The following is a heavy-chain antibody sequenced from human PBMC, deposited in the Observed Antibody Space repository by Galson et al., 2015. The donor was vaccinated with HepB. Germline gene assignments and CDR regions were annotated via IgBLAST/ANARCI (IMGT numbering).Heavy chain of an antibody. CDR3: VRYYCIGRSCYKTNWFDP. CDR2: SHYREAS. D-gene: IGHD2-15*01. V-gene: IGHV4-59*08. J-gene: IGHJ5*02. CDR1: GDSIDGYY. Sequence: SETLSLTCTVSGDSIDGYYWSWIRQPPGRGLEWIGYSHYREASNYNLFNYNFSLKSRVAISLDASKNQFSLRLSSVTAADTAIYYCVRYYCIGRSCYKTNWFDPWGQGTLVTVSS.